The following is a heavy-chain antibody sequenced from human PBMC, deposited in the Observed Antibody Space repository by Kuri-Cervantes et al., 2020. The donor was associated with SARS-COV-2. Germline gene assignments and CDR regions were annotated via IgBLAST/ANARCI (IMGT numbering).Heavy chain of an antibody. CDR3: AREALTTVIDY. Sequence: GESLKISCAASGFTFSSYATHWVRQASGKGLEWVAVISYDGSNKYYADSVKGRFTISRDNSKNTLYLQMNSLRAEDTAVYYCAREALTTVIDYWGQGTLVTVSS. CDR2: ISYDGSNK. CDR1: GFTFSSYA. V-gene: IGHV3-30-3*01. J-gene: IGHJ4*02. D-gene: IGHD4-17*01.